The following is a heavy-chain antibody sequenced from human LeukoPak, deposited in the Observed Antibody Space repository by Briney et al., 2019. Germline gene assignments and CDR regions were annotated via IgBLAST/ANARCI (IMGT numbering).Heavy chain of an antibody. V-gene: IGHV1-2*02. CDR1: GYTFTGYY. CDR2: INPNSGGT. CDR3: ARESVDTAMTDAFDI. J-gene: IGHJ3*02. D-gene: IGHD5-18*01. Sequence: ASVKVSCKASGYTFTGYYMHWVRQAPGQGLEWMGWINPNSGGTNYAQKLQGRVTMTTDTSTSTAYMELRSLRSDDTAVYYCARESVDTAMTDAFDIWGQGTMVTVSS.